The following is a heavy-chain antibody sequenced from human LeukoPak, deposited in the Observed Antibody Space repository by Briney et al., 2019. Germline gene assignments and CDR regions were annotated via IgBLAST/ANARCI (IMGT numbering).Heavy chain of an antibody. J-gene: IGHJ4*02. CDR1: GGSISSSSYY. D-gene: IGHD1-26*01. V-gene: IGHV4-61*05. CDR3: ARLNSGTYSPAYFDY. CDR2: IYYSGST. Sequence: SETLSLTCTVSGGSISSSSYYWGWIRQPPGKGLEWIGHIYYSGSTNYNPSLKSRVTISVDTSKNQFSLKLSSVTAADTAVYYCARLNSGTYSPAYFDYWGQGTLVTVSS.